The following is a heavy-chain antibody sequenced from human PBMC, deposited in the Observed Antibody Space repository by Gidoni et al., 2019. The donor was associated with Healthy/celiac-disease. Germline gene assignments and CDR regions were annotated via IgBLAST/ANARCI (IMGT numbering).Heavy chain of an antibody. V-gene: IGHV3-11*01. CDR1: VFTFRDSY. CDR3: ARRTVELHYYDSSGYPDY. CDR2: ISSSGSTI. D-gene: IGHD3-22*01. J-gene: IGHJ4*02. Sequence: QVQLVESGGGLVKPGGFLRLSCAASVFTFRDSYMSWIRQAPGKGLEWVSYISSSGSTIYYADSVKGRFTISRDNAKNSLYLQMNSLRAEDTAVYYCARRTVELHYYDSSGYPDYWGQGTLVTVSS.